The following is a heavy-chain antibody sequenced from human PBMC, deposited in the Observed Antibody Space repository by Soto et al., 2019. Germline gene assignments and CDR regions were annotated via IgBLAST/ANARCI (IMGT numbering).Heavy chain of an antibody. CDR2: MNPNSGNT. V-gene: IGHV1-8*01. CDR1: GYTFTSYD. J-gene: IGHJ4*02. Sequence: QVQLVQSGAEVKKPGASVKVSCKASGYTFTSYDINSVRQATGQGLEWMGWMNPNSGNTGYAQKFQCIGTMASNTSISTIDMVLSSLRSEDTAVYYCARTLYGDNVDYWGQGTLVTVSS. D-gene: IGHD4-17*01. CDR3: ARTLYGDNVDY.